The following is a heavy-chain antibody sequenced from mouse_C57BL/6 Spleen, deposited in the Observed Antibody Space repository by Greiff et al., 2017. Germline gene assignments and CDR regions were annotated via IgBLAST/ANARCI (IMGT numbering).Heavy chain of an antibody. V-gene: IGHV1-67*01. Sequence: VKLVESGPELVRPGVSVKISCTGSGYTFTDYAMHWVKQSPAKSLEWIGVISTYGGYASYKQKFKDKATMTVDKSSSNAYMELGRLTSEDSAVYYCAREGGLQLRHVALDYWGQGTTLTVSS. D-gene: IGHD3-2*02. CDR1: GYTFTDYA. J-gene: IGHJ2*01. CDR2: ISTYGGYA. CDR3: AREGGLQLRHVALDY.